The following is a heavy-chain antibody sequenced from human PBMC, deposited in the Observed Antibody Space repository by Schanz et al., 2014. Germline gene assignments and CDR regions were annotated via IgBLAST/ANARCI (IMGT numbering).Heavy chain of an antibody. CDR3: AKNWKGHHITGRPGWSDGMDV. CDR2: IRTSASDT. Sequence: EVRLLESGGGLVQPGGSLRLSCVGSGFTFGSYAMNWVRQAPGKGLEWVSTIRTSASDTFYADSVKGRFTISRDNSRKTLSLQMNSLRVEDTAEYYCAKNWKGHHITGRPGWSDGMDVWGQGTTVTVSS. CDR1: GFTFGSYA. V-gene: IGHV3-23*01. J-gene: IGHJ6*02. D-gene: IGHD6-6*01.